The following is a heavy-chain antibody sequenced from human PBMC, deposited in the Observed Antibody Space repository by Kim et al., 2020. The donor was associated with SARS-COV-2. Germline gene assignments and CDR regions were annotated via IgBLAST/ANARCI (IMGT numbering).Heavy chain of an antibody. V-gene: IGHV4-39*01. CDR2: IQYSGTT. J-gene: IGHJ5*02. Sequence: SETLSLTCTVSGGSITNENYFWVWIRHPPGKGLEWIGSIQYSGTTHYNPSLKSRVTISLDTSKNQFSLKVTSVIATDTAVYYCARQDGYMMGWREDWFDPGGQGTLVTVSS. D-gene: IGHD1-1*01. CDR3: ARQDGYMMGWREDWFDP. CDR1: GGSITNENYF.